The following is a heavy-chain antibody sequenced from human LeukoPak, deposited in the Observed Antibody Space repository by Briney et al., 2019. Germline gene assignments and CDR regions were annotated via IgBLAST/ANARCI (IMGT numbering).Heavy chain of an antibody. CDR3: ARFFTMVRGVITFDY. CDR2: ISAYNGNT. Sequence: WASVKVSCKASGYTFTSYGISWVRQAPGQGLEWMGWISAYNGNTNYAQKLQGRVTMTTDTSTSTAYMELRSLRSDDTAVYYCARFFTMVRGVITFDYWGQGTLVTVSS. V-gene: IGHV1-18*04. CDR1: GYTFTSYG. J-gene: IGHJ4*02. D-gene: IGHD3-10*01.